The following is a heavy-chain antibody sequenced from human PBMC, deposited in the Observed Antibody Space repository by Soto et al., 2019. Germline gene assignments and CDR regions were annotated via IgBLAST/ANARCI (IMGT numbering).Heavy chain of an antibody. V-gene: IGHV1-18*04. J-gene: IGHJ4*02. CDR2: ISAYNGNT. Sequence: ASVKVSCKASGYTFTSYGMSWVRQAPGQGLEWMGWISAYNGNTNYAQKLQGRVTMTTDTSTSTAYMELRSLRSDDTAVYYCARDWKGHNYYDSSGYYGLLDYWGQGPMVTVSS. D-gene: IGHD3-22*01. CDR3: ARDWKGHNYYDSSGYYGLLDY. CDR1: GYTFTSYG.